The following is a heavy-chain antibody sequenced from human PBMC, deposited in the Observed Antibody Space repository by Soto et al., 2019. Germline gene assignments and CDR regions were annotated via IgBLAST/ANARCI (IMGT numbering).Heavy chain of an antibody. D-gene: IGHD2-15*01. V-gene: IGHV3-30*18. CDR1: GFTFSSYG. J-gene: IGHJ6*02. CDR3: AKDALGYCSGGSCFFGGMDV. CDR2: ISYDGSNK. Sequence: GGSLRLSCAASGFTFSSYGMHWVRQAPGKGLEWVAVISYDGSNKYYADSVKGRFTISRDNSKNTLYLQMNSLRAEDTAVYYCAKDALGYCSGGSCFFGGMDVWGQGTTVTVSS.